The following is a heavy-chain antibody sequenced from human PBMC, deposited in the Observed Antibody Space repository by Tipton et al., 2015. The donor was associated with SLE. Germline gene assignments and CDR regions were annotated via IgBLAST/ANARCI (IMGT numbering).Heavy chain of an antibody. CDR3: ARGGYSSGWYGDYFVY. CDR2: IYYSGNT. CDR1: GVSINGGGYY. D-gene: IGHD6-19*01. J-gene: IGHJ4*02. V-gene: IGHV4-61*08. Sequence: TLSLTCSVSGVSINGGGYYWSWIRQHPGKGLEWIGHIYYSGNTHYSPSLKSRVTISLDTSKTQFSLKLRSVTAADTAIYYCARGGYSSGWYGDYFVYCGQGTLVTVSS.